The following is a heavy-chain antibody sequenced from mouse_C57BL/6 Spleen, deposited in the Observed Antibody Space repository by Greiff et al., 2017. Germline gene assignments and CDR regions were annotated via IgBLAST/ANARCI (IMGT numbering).Heavy chain of an antibody. D-gene: IGHD1-1*01. CDR3: ARSLYYYGGSDWYFDV. CDR2: INPSNGGT. Sequence: QVQLKQPGTELVKPGASVKLSCKASGYTFTSYWMHWVKQRPGQGLEWIGNINPSNGGTNYNEKFKSKATLTVDKSSSTAYMQLSSLTSEDSAVYYCARSLYYYGGSDWYFDVWGTGTTVTVSS. J-gene: IGHJ1*03. CDR1: GYTFTSYW. V-gene: IGHV1-53*01.